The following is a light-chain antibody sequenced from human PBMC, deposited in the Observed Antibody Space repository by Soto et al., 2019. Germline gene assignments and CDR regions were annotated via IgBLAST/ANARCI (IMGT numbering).Light chain of an antibody. CDR3: SSYTSSSTLV. J-gene: IGLJ3*02. CDR2: DVS. V-gene: IGLV2-14*01. CDR1: SSDVGLYNY. Sequence: QSALTQPASVSGSPGQSITISCTGTSSDVGLYNYVSWYQHHPGKAPKLMIYDVSDRPSGVSDRFSGSKSGNTASLTISGLQAEDEAEYYCSSYTSSSTLVFGGGTKLTVL.